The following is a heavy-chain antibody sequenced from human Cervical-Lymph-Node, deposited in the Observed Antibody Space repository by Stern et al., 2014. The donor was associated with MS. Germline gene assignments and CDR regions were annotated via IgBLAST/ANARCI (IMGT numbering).Heavy chain of an antibody. CDR1: GNNFINYW. D-gene: IGHD2-21*01. CDR3: ARWSVACDY. J-gene: IGHJ4*02. Sequence: EDQLEEYGAEMKKTGESLKISCKTFGNNFINYWIAWVRQAPGKGLEWIGMIYPGDSDIRHSPPFHGHVTISVDKSNTTAYLQWNSLKASDSAVYYCARWSVACDYWGQGALITVSS. V-gene: IGHV5-51*03. CDR2: IYPGDSDI.